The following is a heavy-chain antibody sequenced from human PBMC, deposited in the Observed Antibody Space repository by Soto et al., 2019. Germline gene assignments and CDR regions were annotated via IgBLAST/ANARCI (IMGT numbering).Heavy chain of an antibody. CDR3: AKGLLIAVAGTMDY. Sequence: GGSLRLSCAASGITFSSYAMSWVRQAPGKGLEWVSAISGSGGSTYYADSVKGRFTISRDNSKNTLYLQMNSLRAEDTAVYYCAKGLLIAVAGTMDYWGQGTLVTVSS. D-gene: IGHD6-19*01. CDR1: GITFSSYA. J-gene: IGHJ4*02. CDR2: ISGSGGST. V-gene: IGHV3-23*01.